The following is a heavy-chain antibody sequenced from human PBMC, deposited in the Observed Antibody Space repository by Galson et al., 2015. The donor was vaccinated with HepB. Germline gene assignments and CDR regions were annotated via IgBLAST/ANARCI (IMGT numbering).Heavy chain of an antibody. J-gene: IGHJ4*02. D-gene: IGHD3-3*01. CDR2: ISGSGGGT. Sequence: SLRLSCAASGFTFSSYTMSWVRQAPGKGLEWVSAISGSGGGTYYADSVKGRFTISRDNSKNTLYLQMNSLRAEDTAVYYCARGHDFWSGAYFGYWGQGTLVTVSS. CDR1: GFTFSSYT. V-gene: IGHV3-23*01. CDR3: ARGHDFWSGAYFGY.